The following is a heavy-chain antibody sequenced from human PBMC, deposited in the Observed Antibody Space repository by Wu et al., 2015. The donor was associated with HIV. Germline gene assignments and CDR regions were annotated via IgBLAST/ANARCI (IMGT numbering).Heavy chain of an antibody. V-gene: IGHV1-46*01. CDR2: INPSGGST. Sequence: QVQLVQSGAEVKKPGASVKVSCKASGYTFTSYYMHWVRQAPGQGLEWMGIINPSGGSTSYAQKFQGRVTMTRDTSTSTVYMELSSLRSEDTAVYYCARDRTSYYGSGSHDAFDIWGQGDNGHRLF. D-gene: IGHD3-10*01. CDR3: ARDRTSYYGSGSHDAFDI. J-gene: IGHJ3*02. CDR1: GYTFTSYY.